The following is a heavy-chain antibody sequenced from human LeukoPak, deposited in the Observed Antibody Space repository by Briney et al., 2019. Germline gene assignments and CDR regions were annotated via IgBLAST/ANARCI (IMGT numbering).Heavy chain of an antibody. CDR2: IYYSGST. D-gene: IGHD4-17*01. V-gene: IGHV4-39*01. Sequence: PSETLSLTCTVSGGSISSSTYYWGWIRQPPGKGLEWIGFIYYSGSTYNNPSLKSRVTIFVDTSKNQFSLKLSSATATDTALYCCARTDGDYDDAFDGWGQGTMVTVSS. CDR1: GGSISSSTYY. J-gene: IGHJ3*01. CDR3: ARTDGDYDDAFDG.